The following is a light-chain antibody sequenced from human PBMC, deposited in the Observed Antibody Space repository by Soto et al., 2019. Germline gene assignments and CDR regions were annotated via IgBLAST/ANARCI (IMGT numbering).Light chain of an antibody. CDR1: SSDVGGYNY. V-gene: IGLV2-14*01. CDR3: GSYSSASPSYV. Sequence: SVSGSPGQSITISCTGTSSDVGGYNYVSWYQQHPGKAPKVMIYEVTNRPSGVSNRFSASKSGNTASLTISGLQAEDEADYYCGSYSSASPSYVLGTGTKVTVL. J-gene: IGLJ1*01. CDR2: EVT.